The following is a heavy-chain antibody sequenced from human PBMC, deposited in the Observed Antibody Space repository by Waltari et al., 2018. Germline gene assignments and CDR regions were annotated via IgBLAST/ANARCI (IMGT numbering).Heavy chain of an antibody. CDR2: IYYTRST. Sequence: QVQLQESGPSLLKPSETLSLICPVSGGSISGFYWSWVRQPPGKGLDWIGYIYYTRSTNFNPSLKSRVTMSVDTSKNQFSLKLSSVTAADTAFYYCARGGGGDWEWFDPWGQGTLVAVSS. J-gene: IGHJ5*02. CDR3: ARGGGGDWEWFDP. CDR1: GGSISGFY. D-gene: IGHD2-21*02. V-gene: IGHV4-59*01.